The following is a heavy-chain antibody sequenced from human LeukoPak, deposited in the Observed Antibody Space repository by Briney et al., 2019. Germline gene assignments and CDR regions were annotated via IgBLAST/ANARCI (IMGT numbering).Heavy chain of an antibody. D-gene: IGHD3-10*01. CDR3: ARGGITKFDY. CDR1: GFTFSSYA. Sequence: SGGFLRLSCAASGFTFSSYAMHWVRQAPGKGLEYVSAISSNGGSTYYANSVKGRFTISRDNSKNTLYLQMGSLRAEDMAVYYCARGGITKFDYWGQGTLVTVSS. J-gene: IGHJ4*02. V-gene: IGHV3-64*01. CDR2: ISSNGGST.